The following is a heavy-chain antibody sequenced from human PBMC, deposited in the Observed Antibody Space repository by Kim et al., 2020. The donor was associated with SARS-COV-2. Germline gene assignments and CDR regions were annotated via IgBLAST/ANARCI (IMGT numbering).Heavy chain of an antibody. D-gene: IGHD6-19*01. CDR3: ARESRSSDDYYYGMDV. V-gene: IGHV5-10-1*01. Sequence: GESLKISCKGSGYSFTSYWISWVRQMPGKGLEWMGRIDPSDSYTNYSPSFQGHVTISADKSISTAYLQWSSLKASYTAMYYCARESRSSDDYYYGMDVWGQGTTVTVSS. J-gene: IGHJ6*02. CDR2: IDPSDSYT. CDR1: GYSFTSYW.